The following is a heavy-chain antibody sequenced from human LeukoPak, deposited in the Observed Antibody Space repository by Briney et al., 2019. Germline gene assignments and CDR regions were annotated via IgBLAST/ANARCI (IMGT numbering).Heavy chain of an antibody. CDR2: INPNSGAT. CDR1: GYTFTGYY. Sequence: GASVKVSCKASGYTFTGYYMHWLRLAPGQGLEWMGWINPNSGATNYAQKFQGRVTMTRDTSISTAYMELSWLRSDDTAVYYCARVPTYKEPGGNWLDPWGQGTLVTVSS. V-gene: IGHV1-2*02. CDR3: ARVPTYKEPGGNWLDP. D-gene: IGHD1-14*01. J-gene: IGHJ5*02.